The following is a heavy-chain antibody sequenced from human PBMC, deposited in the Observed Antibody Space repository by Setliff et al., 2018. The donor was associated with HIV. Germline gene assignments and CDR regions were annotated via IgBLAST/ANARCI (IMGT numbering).Heavy chain of an antibody. D-gene: IGHD3-10*01. CDR2: IFSSGST. CDR3: ARRIDNSGSFPDKNWFDT. V-gene: IGHV4-4*09. J-gene: IGHJ5*02. CDR1: GGSISSCC. Sequence: TSETLSLTCTVSGGSISSCCWNWIRQSPGRGLEWIGFIFSSGSTKYNPSLQSRVTMSIDTSKNQFSLKLTSVTAADTAVYYCARRIDNSGSFPDKNWFDTWGQGSLVTVSS.